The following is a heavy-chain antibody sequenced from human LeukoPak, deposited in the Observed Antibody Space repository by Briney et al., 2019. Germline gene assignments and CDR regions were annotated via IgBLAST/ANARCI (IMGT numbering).Heavy chain of an antibody. V-gene: IGHV1-2*02. D-gene: IGHD3-9*01. CDR1: GYTFTGYY. Sequence: ASVKVSFKASGYTFTGYYMHWVRQAPGQGLEWMGWINPNSGNTGYAQKFQGRVTMTRDTSMSTAYMELNSLGSEDTAIYYCARGLGDYNTDWFPVSGYWGQGTPVTVSS. J-gene: IGHJ4*02. CDR2: INPNSGNT. CDR3: ARGLGDYNTDWFPVSGY.